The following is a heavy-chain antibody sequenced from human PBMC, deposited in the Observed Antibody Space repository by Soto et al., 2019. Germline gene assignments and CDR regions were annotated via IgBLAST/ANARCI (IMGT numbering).Heavy chain of an antibody. CDR2: ISGIGHST. D-gene: IGHD5-12*01. J-gene: IGHJ4*02. CDR1: GFTFSSYA. V-gene: IGHV3-23*01. CDR3: AKRIMATIGHFDS. Sequence: QPGGSLRLSCAASGFTFSSYAMSWVRQAPGKGPEWVSSISGIGHSTYYADSVKGRFTISRDNSKNTLFLQMSSLRAEDTAVYYCAKRIMATIGHFDSWGQGTLVTVSS.